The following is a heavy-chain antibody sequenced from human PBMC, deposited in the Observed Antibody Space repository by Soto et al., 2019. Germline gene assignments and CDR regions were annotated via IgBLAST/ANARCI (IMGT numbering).Heavy chain of an antibody. CDR2: IDEYGSTI. CDR1: GFTFSSYW. J-gene: IGHJ4*02. D-gene: IGHD3-16*01. Sequence: EVQLVESGGGLVQPGGSLRLSCAASGFTFSSYWMHWVRQVPGKGLVWVSRIDEYGSTINYADSVKGRFTISRDNAKNTWYLEMNSLRAEDTALYYCTRDIGGRGAFWGQGTLVTVSS. V-gene: IGHV3-74*01. CDR3: TRDIGGRGAF.